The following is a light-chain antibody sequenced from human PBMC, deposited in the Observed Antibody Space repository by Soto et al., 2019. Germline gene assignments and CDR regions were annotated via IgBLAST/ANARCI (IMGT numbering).Light chain of an antibody. Sequence: EIVLTQSPGTLSLSPGERATLSCRASQSVSSSYLAWYQQKPGQAPRLLIYGASSRATGIPDRFSGSGSGTDFTLTISRLEPEDFAVYYCQQYVSSPFTFGPGTRWIS. V-gene: IGKV3-20*01. CDR1: QSVSSSY. CDR3: QQYVSSPFT. CDR2: GAS. J-gene: IGKJ3*01.